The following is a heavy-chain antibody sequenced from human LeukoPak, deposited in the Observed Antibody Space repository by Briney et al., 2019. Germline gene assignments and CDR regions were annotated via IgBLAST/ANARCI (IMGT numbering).Heavy chain of an antibody. D-gene: IGHD2-2*01. Sequence: ASVKVSCKASGYTFTSYDINWVRQATGQGLEWMGGIIPIFGTANYAQKFQGRVTITADESTSTAYMELSSLRSEDTAVYYCASESVPAASIFDYWGQGTLVTVSS. J-gene: IGHJ4*02. CDR1: GYTFTSYD. CDR3: ASESVPAASIFDY. CDR2: IIPIFGTA. V-gene: IGHV1-69*13.